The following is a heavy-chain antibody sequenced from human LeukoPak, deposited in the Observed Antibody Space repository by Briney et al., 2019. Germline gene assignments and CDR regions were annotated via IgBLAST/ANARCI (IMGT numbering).Heavy chain of an antibody. CDR3: ARESKYYYDSSGSPFFDY. J-gene: IGHJ4*02. Sequence: PSETLSLTCTVSGGSISSYYWSWIRQPAGKGLEWIGRIYTSGSTNYNPSLKSRVTISVDTSKNQFSLKLSSVTAADTAVYYCARESKYYYDSSGSPFFDYWGQGTLVTVSS. V-gene: IGHV4-4*07. D-gene: IGHD3-22*01. CDR2: IYTSGST. CDR1: GGSISSYY.